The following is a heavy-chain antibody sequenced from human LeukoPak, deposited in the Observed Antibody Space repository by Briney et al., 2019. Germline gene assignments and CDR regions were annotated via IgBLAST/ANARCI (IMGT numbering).Heavy chain of an antibody. D-gene: IGHD3-3*01. J-gene: IGHJ4*02. V-gene: IGHV3-23*01. CDR2: FSGSGGST. CDR3: AKEISFGVVIIPHDY. Sequence: VRQAPGXXLXWVSAFSGSGGSTYYADSAKGRFTISRDNSKNTLYLQMNSLRAEDTAVYYCAKEISFGVVIIPHDYWGQGTLVTVSS.